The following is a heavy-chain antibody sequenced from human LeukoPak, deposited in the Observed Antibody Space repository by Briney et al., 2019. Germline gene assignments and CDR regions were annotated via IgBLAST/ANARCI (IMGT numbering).Heavy chain of an antibody. CDR3: AKGVAAAPRVPPGH. D-gene: IGHD6-13*01. Sequence: ASVKVSCKASGYTFTSYDINWVRQATGQGLEWMGWMNPNSGNTGYAQKFQGRVTITRNTSISTAYMELSSLRAEDTAVYYCAKGVAAAPRVPPGHWGQGTLVTVSS. CDR2: MNPNSGNT. J-gene: IGHJ1*01. V-gene: IGHV1-8*03. CDR1: GYTFTSYD.